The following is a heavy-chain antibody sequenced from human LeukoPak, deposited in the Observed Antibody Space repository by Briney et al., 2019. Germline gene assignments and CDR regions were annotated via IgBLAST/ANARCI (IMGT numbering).Heavy chain of an antibody. CDR1: GGTFSSYA. CDR2: IIPIFGTA. CDR3: AAQAAAGTYWFDP. J-gene: IGHJ5*02. V-gene: IGHV1-69*05. Sequence: SVKVSCKASGGTFSSYAISWVRQAPGQGLEWMGRIIPIFGTANYAQKFQGRVTITTDESTSTAYMELSSLRSEDTAVYYCAAQAAAGTYWFDPWGQGTLVTVSS. D-gene: IGHD6-13*01.